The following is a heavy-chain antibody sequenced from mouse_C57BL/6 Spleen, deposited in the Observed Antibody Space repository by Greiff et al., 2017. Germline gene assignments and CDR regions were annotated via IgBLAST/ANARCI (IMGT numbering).Heavy chain of an antibody. V-gene: IGHV1-52*01. CDR3: ARKDYYYGSSYWWYFDV. Sequence: QVQLQQPGAELVRPGSSVKLSCKASGYTFTSYWMHWVKQRPIQGLEWIGNIDPSDSETHYNQKFKDKATLTVDKSSSTAYMQLSSLTSEDSAVYYCARKDYYYGSSYWWYFDVWGTGTTVTVSS. CDR2: IDPSDSET. CDR1: GYTFTSYW. J-gene: IGHJ1*03. D-gene: IGHD1-1*01.